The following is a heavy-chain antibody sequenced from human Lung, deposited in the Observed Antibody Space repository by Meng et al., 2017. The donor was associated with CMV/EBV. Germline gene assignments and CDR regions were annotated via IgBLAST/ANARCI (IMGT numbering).Heavy chain of an antibody. D-gene: IGHD3-16*01. J-gene: IGHJ4*02. CDR3: ARGPGELYYFDY. Sequence: CKASGGTFSSYAISWVRQAPGQGLEWMGGIIPIFGTANYAQKFQGRVTITTDESTSTAYMGLSSLRSEDTAVYYCARGPGELYYFDYWGQGTLVTVSS. V-gene: IGHV1-69*05. CDR1: GGTFSSYA. CDR2: IIPIFGTA.